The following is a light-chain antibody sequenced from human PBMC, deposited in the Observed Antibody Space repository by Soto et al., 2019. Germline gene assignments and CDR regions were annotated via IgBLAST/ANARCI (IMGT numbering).Light chain of an antibody. CDR2: GDY. J-gene: IGLJ1*01. CDR3: AAWDYSLNAYV. V-gene: IGLV1-44*01. Sequence: CALTHPPSGSGTPGQRFSISCSGSSSNIGSEAVNWFQHLPGTTPKLLIYGDYQRPSGVPARFSGSRSGTSASLAISGLQSQDEADYYCAAWDYSLNAYVFGTGTKVTVL. CDR1: SSNIGSEA.